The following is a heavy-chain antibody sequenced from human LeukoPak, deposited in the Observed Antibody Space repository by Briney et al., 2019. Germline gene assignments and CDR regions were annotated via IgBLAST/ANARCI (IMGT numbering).Heavy chain of an antibody. Sequence: GASVKVSCKASGGTFSSYAISWVRQAPGQGLEWMGGIIPIFGTANYAQKFQGRVTITADESTSTAYMELSSLRSEDTAVHYCARARGIAVAGISFDYWGQGTLVTVSS. J-gene: IGHJ4*02. CDR2: IIPIFGTA. V-gene: IGHV1-69*13. CDR1: GGTFSSYA. D-gene: IGHD6-19*01. CDR3: ARARGIAVAGISFDY.